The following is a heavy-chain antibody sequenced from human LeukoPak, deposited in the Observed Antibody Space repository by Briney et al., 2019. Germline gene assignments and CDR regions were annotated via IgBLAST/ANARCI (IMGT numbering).Heavy chain of an antibody. D-gene: IGHD2-21*01. V-gene: IGHV1-2*02. J-gene: IGHJ4*02. CDR2: INPNSGGT. Sequence: GASVKVSCKASGYTFTGYYMHWVRQAPGQGLEWMGWINPNSGGTNYAQKFQGRVTITRDTSISTAYMELSRLRSDDTAVYYCARAYCGGDCYSPFDYWGQGTLVTVSS. CDR1: GYTFTGYY. CDR3: ARAYCGGDCYSPFDY.